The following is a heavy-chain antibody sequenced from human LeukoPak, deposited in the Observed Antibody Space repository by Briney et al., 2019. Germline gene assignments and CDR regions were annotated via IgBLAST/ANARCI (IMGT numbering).Heavy chain of an antibody. CDR2: INPRGGST. Sequence: PEASVKVSCKASGGTFTSYYMHWVRQAPGQGLEGRGIINPRGGSTSYAQKFQGRVTMTRDTSTSTVYMELSSLRSEDTAVYYCARASEGDYGDYTPGYYGMDVWGQGTTVTVSS. J-gene: IGHJ6*02. CDR1: GGTFTSYY. D-gene: IGHD4-17*01. CDR3: ARASEGDYGDYTPGYYGMDV. V-gene: IGHV1-46*01.